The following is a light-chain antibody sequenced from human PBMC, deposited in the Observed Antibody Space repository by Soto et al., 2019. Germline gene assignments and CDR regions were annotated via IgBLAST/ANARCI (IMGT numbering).Light chain of an antibody. CDR1: QSISSW. CDR2: DAS. Sequence: DIQMPQSPSALSASVGARVSITCLASQSISSWLAWYQQKPGKAPKLLIYDASSLESGVPSRFSGSGSGTEFTLTISSLQPDDFATYYCQQYNSYLLTVAGGTKVEIK. J-gene: IGKJ4*01. V-gene: IGKV1-5*01. CDR3: QQYNSYLLT.